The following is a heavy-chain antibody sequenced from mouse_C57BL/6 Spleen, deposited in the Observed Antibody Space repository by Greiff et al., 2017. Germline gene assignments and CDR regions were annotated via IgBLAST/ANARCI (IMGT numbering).Heavy chain of an antibody. Sequence: VQLQQPGAELVMPGASVKLSCKASGYTFTSYWMHWVKQRPGQGLEWIGELDPSDSYTNYNQKFKSKSTLTVDKSSSTAYLQLSSLTSADSAVFYCATRLRRRRGFDYWGQGTTLTVSS. V-gene: IGHV1-69*01. D-gene: IGHD2-4*01. CDR1: GYTFTSYW. CDR3: ATRLRRRRGFDY. J-gene: IGHJ2*01. CDR2: LDPSDSYT.